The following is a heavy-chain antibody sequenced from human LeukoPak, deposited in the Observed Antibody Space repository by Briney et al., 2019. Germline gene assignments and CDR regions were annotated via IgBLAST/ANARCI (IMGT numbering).Heavy chain of an antibody. D-gene: IGHD3-3*01. CDR2: IVVGSGNT. CDR3: AAGTGLVDDFWSGYYYYYMDV. J-gene: IGHJ6*03. Sequence: SVKVSCKASGFTFTSSAVQWVRQARGQRLEWIGWIVVGSGNTNYAQKFQERVTITRDMSTSTAYMELSSLRSEDTAVYYCAAGTGLVDDFWSGYYYYYMDVWGKGTTVTVSS. CDR1: GFTFTSSA. V-gene: IGHV1-58*01.